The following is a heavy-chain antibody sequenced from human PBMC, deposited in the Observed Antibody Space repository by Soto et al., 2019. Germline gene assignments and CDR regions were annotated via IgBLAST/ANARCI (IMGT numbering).Heavy chain of an antibody. J-gene: IGHJ3*02. CDR3: ATWPIRWYHAFDI. D-gene: IGHD2-15*01. CDR2: ISGSGGST. V-gene: IGHV3-23*01. Sequence: EVQLLESGGGLVQPGGSLRLSCAASAFTFSSYAMSWVRQAPGKGLEWVSAISGSGGSTYYADSVKGRFTISRDNSKNTLYLQMNSLRAEDTAVYYCATWPIRWYHAFDIWGQGTMVTVSS. CDR1: AFTFSSYA.